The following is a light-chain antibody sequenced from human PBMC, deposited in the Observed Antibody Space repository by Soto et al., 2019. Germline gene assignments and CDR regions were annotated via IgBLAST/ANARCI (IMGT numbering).Light chain of an antibody. J-gene: IGKJ1*01. V-gene: IGKV3-11*01. CDR2: DAS. CDR1: QSVSSY. CDR3: QQRSNW. Sequence: EIVLTQSPATLSLSPGERATLSCRASQSVSSYLAWYQQKPGQAPRLLIYDASNRATGIPARFSGSGSGTDFTLTISSLEPEDFAVYYCQQRSNWFGQGPRWIS.